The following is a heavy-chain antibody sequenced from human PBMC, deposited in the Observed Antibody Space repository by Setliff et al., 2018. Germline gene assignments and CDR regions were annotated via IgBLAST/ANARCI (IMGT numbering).Heavy chain of an antibody. J-gene: IGHJ4*02. V-gene: IGHV1-46*01. CDR1: GYSFTSHY. Sequence: ASVKVSCKTSGYSFTSHYMHWVRQAPGQGLEWMGIINPGGLSSSSTQKFEGRVTMTRDTSTSTVYMELNSLTSDDTAVYYCARDSTDLRFLEWQSSNFDYWGQGTLVTVSS. D-gene: IGHD3-3*01. CDR2: INPGGLSS. CDR3: ARDSTDLRFLEWQSSNFDY.